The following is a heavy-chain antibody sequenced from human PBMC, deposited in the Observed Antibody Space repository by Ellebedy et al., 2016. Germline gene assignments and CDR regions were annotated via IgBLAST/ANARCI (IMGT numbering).Heavy chain of an antibody. J-gene: IGHJ6*02. CDR1: GFTFSSYA. D-gene: IGHD6-13*01. V-gene: IGHV3-21*04. CDR2: ISSSSSYI. Sequence: GGSLRLSXAASGFTFSSYAMSWVRQAPGKGLEWVSSISSSSSYIYYADSVKGRFTISRDNAKNSLYLQMNSLRAEDTALYYCAKDIRYSRLYGMDVWGQGTTVTVSS. CDR3: AKDIRYSRLYGMDV.